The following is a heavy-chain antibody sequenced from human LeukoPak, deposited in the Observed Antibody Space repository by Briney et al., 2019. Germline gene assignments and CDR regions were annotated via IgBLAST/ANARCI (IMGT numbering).Heavy chain of an antibody. V-gene: IGHV3-13*01. CDR2: VSSGFHA. J-gene: IGHJ4*02. D-gene: IGHD5-18*01. CDR3: VREARGYHYTYFDY. Sequence: GGSLRLSCTASGFTLGSHDMHWVRQIPGQGLEWVAAVSSGFHAFFADSVQGRFTVSGEDARNSLYLQMNSLRAGDTAVYYCVREARGYHYTYFDYWGQGTLVTVSS. CDR1: GFTLGSHD.